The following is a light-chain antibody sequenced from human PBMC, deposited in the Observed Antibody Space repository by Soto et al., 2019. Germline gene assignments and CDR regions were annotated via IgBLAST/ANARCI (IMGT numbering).Light chain of an antibody. V-gene: IGKV1-27*01. CDR2: AAS. J-gene: IGKJ5*01. CDR3: QQYDNLPIT. CDR1: QGITNY. Sequence: DIQMTQSPSSLSASVGDRVSITCRASQGITNYLAWYQQKAGKAPKLLIYAASTLQSGVPSRFSGSGSGTDFSLTISSLQPEDVATYYCQQYDNLPITFGQGTRLEIK.